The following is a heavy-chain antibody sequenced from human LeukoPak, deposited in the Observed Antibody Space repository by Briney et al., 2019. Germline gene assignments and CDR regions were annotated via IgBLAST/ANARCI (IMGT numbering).Heavy chain of an antibody. D-gene: IGHD6-13*01. CDR3: ARGRGIAL. Sequence: GSLRISCSTSGFTLSNFWMNWIRQAPGKGLGWVANIEDDGNKKNYVDSVKGRFTISRDNVKNSIYLQMNSLRADDTAVYYCARGRGIALWGQGTLVTVSS. J-gene: IGHJ4*02. V-gene: IGHV3-7*01. CDR2: IEDDGNKK. CDR1: GFTLSNFW.